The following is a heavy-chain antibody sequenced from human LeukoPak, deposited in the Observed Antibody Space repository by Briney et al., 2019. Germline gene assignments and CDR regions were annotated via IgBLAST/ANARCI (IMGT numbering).Heavy chain of an antibody. V-gene: IGHV4-4*07. J-gene: IGHJ4*02. CDR2: IYTSGST. CDR3: ARCKYYGSGSYYRGPSDY. CDR1: GGSISSYY. Sequence: PSETLSLTCTVSGGSISSYYWSWIRQPAGKGLEWIGRIYTSGSTNYNPSLKSRVTMSVDTSKNQFSLKLSSVTAADTAVYYCARCKYYGSGSYYRGPSDYWGQGTLVTVSS. D-gene: IGHD3-10*01.